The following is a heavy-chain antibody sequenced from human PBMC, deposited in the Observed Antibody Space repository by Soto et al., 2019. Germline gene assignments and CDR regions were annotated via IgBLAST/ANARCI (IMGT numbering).Heavy chain of an antibody. CDR2: ISSSSSYI. CDR3: ARSYYDSSGYLNWFDP. J-gene: IGHJ5*02. Sequence: LRLSCAASGFTFSSYSMNWVRQAPGKGLEWVSSISSSSSYIYYADSVKGRFTISRDNAKNSLYLQMNSLRAEDTAVYYCARSYYDSSGYLNWFDPWGQGILVSVSS. D-gene: IGHD3-22*01. CDR1: GFTFSSYS. V-gene: IGHV3-21*01.